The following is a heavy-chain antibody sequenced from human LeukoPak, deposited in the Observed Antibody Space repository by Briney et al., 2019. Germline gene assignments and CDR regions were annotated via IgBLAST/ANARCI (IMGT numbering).Heavy chain of an antibody. CDR1: GGTFSSYA. D-gene: IGHD4-17*01. V-gene: IGHV1-69*06. CDR3: ARARDYGDYGNYYYYYMDV. J-gene: IGHJ6*03. CDR2: IIPIFGTA. Sequence: GASVKVSCKASGGTFSSYAISWVRQAPGQGLEWMGGIIPIFGTANYAQKFQGRVTITADKSTSTAYMEPSSLRSEDTAVYYCARARDYGDYGNYYYYYMDVWGKGTTVTVSS.